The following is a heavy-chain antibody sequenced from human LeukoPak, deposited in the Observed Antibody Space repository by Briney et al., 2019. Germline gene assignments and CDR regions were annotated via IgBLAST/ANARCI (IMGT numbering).Heavy chain of an antibody. CDR2: MNEYSTTI. J-gene: IGHJ4*02. CDR1: GFPFNSFW. Sequence: PGGSLRLSCAASGFPFNSFWMHWVRQAPGKGLVWVSDMNEYSTTIRYADSVKGRFTISSDNAKSILYLQMNNLRAEDTAMYFCARGGVNPVDHWGQGTLVTVSS. D-gene: IGHD1-14*01. CDR3: ARGGVNPVDH. V-gene: IGHV3-74*01.